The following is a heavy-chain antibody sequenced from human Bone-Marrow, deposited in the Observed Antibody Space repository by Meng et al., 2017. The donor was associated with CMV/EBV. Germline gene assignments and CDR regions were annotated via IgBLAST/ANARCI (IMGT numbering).Heavy chain of an antibody. V-gene: IGHV4-34*01. CDR1: GGSFSGYY. J-gene: IGHJ6*02. D-gene: IGHD3-3*01. CDR3: ARFGVVTQPFYYYGMDV. CDR2: INHSGST. Sequence: SETLSLTCAVYGGSFSGYYWSWIRQPPGKGLEWIGEINHSGSTNYNPSLKSRVTISVDTSKNQFPLKLSSVTAADTAVYYCARFGVVTQPFYYYGMDVCGQGTTVTVSS.